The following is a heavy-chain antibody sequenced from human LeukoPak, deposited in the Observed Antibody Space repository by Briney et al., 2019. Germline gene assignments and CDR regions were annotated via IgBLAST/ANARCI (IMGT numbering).Heavy chain of an antibody. CDR3: ARVDVRMGAAGAFDI. D-gene: IGHD1-26*01. V-gene: IGHV1-2*02. Sequence: GASVKVSCKASGYTFTGYYMHWVRQAPGQGLEWMGWINPNSGGTNYAQKFQGRVTMTRDTSISTAYMELSRLRSDDTAVYYCARVDVRMGAAGAFDIWGQGTMVTVSS. CDR1: GYTFTGYY. J-gene: IGHJ3*02. CDR2: INPNSGGT.